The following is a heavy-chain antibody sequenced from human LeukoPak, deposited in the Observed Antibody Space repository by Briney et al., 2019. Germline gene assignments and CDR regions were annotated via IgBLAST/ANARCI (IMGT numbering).Heavy chain of an antibody. CDR3: ARGIAAAGTSRY. CDR2: IYYSGST. D-gene: IGHD6-13*01. J-gene: IGHJ4*02. CDR1: GGSISSYY. Sequence: SETLSLTCTVSGGSISSYYWSWIRQPPGKGLEWIGYIYYSGSTNYNPSLKSRVTISVDTSKNQFSLKLSSVTAADTAVYYCARGIAAAGTSRYWGQGTLVTVSS. V-gene: IGHV4-59*01.